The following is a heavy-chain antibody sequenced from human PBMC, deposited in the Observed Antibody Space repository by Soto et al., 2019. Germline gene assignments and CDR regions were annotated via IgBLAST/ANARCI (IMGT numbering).Heavy chain of an antibody. CDR2: ISGSGSNP. D-gene: IGHD6-13*01. Sequence: EVQLLESGGGLVQPGGSLRLSCAASGFTFSSYAMSWVRQAPGKGLEWVSGISGSGSNPYYPDSVKGRFTVSRDNSKKPLYLQMDSLRAEDTAIYYCAKAPKGNYYYGMDVWGQGTSVTVSS. CDR3: AKAPKGNYYYGMDV. CDR1: GFTFSSYA. V-gene: IGHV3-23*01. J-gene: IGHJ6*02.